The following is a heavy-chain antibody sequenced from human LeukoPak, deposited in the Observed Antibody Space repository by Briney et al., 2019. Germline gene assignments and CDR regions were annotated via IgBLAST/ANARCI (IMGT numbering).Heavy chain of an antibody. CDR2: IYSGGST. Sequence: GGSLRLSCAASGFTVSSNYMSWVRQAPGKGVEWVSVIYSGGSTYYADSVKGRFTISRDNSKNTLYLQMNSLRAEDTAVYYCAREGMATTYYFDYWGQGTLVTVSS. V-gene: IGHV3-53*01. J-gene: IGHJ4*02. CDR3: AREGMATTYYFDY. D-gene: IGHD5-24*01. CDR1: GFTVSSNY.